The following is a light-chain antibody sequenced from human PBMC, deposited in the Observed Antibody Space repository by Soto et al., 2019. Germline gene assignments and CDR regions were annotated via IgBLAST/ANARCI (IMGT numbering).Light chain of an antibody. J-gene: IGKJ2*01. V-gene: IGKV1-5*01. CDR2: DAS. Sequence: GDRVTITCRASQRISNWLAWYQRKPGKAPKLLIYDASSLQSGVPARFSGSGSGTEFTLTISSLQPDDSATYYCQQYNTYFRSFGQGTKLEIK. CDR3: QQYNTYFRS. CDR1: QRISNW.